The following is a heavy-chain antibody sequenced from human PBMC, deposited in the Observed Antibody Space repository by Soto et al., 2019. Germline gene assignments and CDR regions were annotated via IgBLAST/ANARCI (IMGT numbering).Heavy chain of an antibody. J-gene: IGHJ6*02. V-gene: IGHV5-51*01. D-gene: IGHD2-15*01. Sequence: GESLKISFKGSGYSFTSYLIGWVRQMPVKGLEWMGIIYPGDSDTRYSPSFQGQVTISADKSISTAYLQWSSLKASDTPMYYCSRHYCSGGSCYSYYYYYGMDFCGQATTVTVCS. CDR2: IYPGDSDT. CDR3: SRHYCSGGSCYSYYYYYGMDF. CDR1: GYSFTSYL.